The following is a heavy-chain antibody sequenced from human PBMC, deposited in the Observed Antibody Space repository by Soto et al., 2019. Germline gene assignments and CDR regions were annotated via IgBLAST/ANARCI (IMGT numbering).Heavy chain of an antibody. V-gene: IGHV4-34*01. D-gene: IGHD6-19*01. CDR1: GGSFRRYY. Sequence: SVTLSLTHAVYGGSFRRYYWSWIRQPPAKGLEWIGEINHSGSTNYNQSLKSRATISVDTSKNQFSLQLSSVTAADTAVYYCARSRRYSSGWYPLNNWFDPWGQGTLVTVSS. CDR3: ARSRRYSSGWYPLNNWFDP. CDR2: INHSGST. J-gene: IGHJ5*02.